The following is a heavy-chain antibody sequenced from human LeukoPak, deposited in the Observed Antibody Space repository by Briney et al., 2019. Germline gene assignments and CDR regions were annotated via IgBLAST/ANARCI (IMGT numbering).Heavy chain of an antibody. V-gene: IGHV3-23*01. CDR1: GFTFSIYA. J-gene: IGHJ6*02. D-gene: IGHD4-17*01. Sequence: PGGSLRLSCAASGFTFSIYAMSWVRRAPGKGLEWVSAISGSGGTTYHADSVRGRFTISRDNSKNTLYLQINSLRAEDTAVYYCAKEQPSPPSTVTPFYYYYGMDVWGQGTLVTVSS. CDR3: AKEQPSPPSTVTPFYYYYGMDV. CDR2: ISGSGGTT.